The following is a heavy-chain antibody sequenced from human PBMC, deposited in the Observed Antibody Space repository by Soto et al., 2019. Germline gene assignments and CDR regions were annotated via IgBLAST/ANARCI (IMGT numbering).Heavy chain of an antibody. CDR1: GFTFDDYA. J-gene: IGHJ4*02. D-gene: IGHD6-13*01. Sequence: PGGSLRLSCVASGFTFDDYALHWVRQAPGKGLEWVSGISWNSGSIGYADSVKGRFTISRDNTKKSLYLQMNSLRAEDTALYYCAVIEAVAYWGQGTLVTVSS. V-gene: IGHV3-9*01. CDR3: AVIEAVAY. CDR2: ISWNSGSI.